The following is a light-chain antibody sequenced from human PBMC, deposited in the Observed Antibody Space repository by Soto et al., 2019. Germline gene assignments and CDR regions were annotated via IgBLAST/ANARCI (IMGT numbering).Light chain of an antibody. CDR1: SSNIGAGYNY. CDR2: EVR. Sequence: LTQPPSVSGAPGQRVTISCTGSSSNIGAGYNYVCWYQQHPGKAPKLMIYEVRYRPSGVSNRFSGSKSGNTASLTISGLQAEDEADYYCCSYTRTSNHYFFGSGTKVTVL. J-gene: IGLJ1*01. CDR3: CSYTRTSNHYF. V-gene: IGLV2-14*01.